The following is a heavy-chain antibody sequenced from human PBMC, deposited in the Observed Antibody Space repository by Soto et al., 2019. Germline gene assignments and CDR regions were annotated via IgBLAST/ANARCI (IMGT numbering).Heavy chain of an antibody. V-gene: IGHV4-31*03. J-gene: IGHJ3*02. CDR3: ARDRTYCSGGSCYVGAFDI. CDR2: IYYSGST. CDR1: GVSISSGGYY. Sequence: QVQLQESGPGLVKPSQTLSLTCTVSGVSISSGGYYWSWILQHPGKGLEWIGYIYYSGSTYYNPSLKSGVTISVDTSKNQVSLKLSSVTAAGTAVYYCARDRTYCSGGSCYVGAFDIWGQGTMVTVSS. D-gene: IGHD2-15*01.